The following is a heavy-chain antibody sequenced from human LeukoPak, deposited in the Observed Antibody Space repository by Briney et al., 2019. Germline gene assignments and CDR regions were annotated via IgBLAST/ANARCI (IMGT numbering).Heavy chain of an antibody. Sequence: GGSLRLSCAASGFTFSNAWMSWVRQAPGKGLEWVGRIKSKTDGGTTDYAAPVKGRFTISRDDSKNTLYLQMNSLKTEDTVVYYCTTMTTVTTGAFDIWGQGTMVTVSS. D-gene: IGHD4-17*01. V-gene: IGHV3-15*01. J-gene: IGHJ3*02. CDR2: IKSKTDGGTT. CDR3: TTMTTVTTGAFDI. CDR1: GFTFSNAW.